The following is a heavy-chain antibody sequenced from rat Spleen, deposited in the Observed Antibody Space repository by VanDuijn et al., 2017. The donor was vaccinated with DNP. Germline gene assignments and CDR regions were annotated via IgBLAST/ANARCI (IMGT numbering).Heavy chain of an antibody. J-gene: IGHJ2*01. CDR2: ISYSGGT. CDR3: ARWTRYFDY. CDR1: GYSITSNY. Sequence: EVQLQESGSGLVKPSQSLSLTCSVTGYSITSNYWGWIRKFPGNKLEYIGHISYSGGTNYNPSLKSRISITRDTSRNHFFLHLISVNTEDTATYYCARWTRYFDYWGQGVMVTVSS. V-gene: IGHV3-1*01. D-gene: IGHD1-7*01.